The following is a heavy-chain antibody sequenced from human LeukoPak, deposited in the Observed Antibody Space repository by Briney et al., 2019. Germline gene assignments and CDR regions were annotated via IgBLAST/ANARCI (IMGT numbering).Heavy chain of an antibody. D-gene: IGHD3-16*02. CDR1: GGSISGYY. J-gene: IGHJ6*03. Sequence: SETLSLTCAVYGGSISGYYWNWIRQPPGQGLEWNGVVSHNGSTNYNPYPKSRVTISVDTSKNQFSLQLNSVTPEDTAVYYCARDREVYYFYYYMDVWGKGTTVTVS. V-gene: IGHV4-34*01. CDR2: VSHNGST. CDR3: ARDREVYYFYYYMDV.